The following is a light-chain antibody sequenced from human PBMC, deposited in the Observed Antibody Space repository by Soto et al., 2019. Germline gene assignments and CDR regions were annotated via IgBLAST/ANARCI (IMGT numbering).Light chain of an antibody. V-gene: IGLV2-8*01. J-gene: IGLJ2*01. Sequence: QFALTQAPSGSGSPGQSVTISCTGTSSDVGGYNYVSWYQQHPGKAPKLMIYEVSKRPSGVPDRFSGSKSGNTASLTVSGLQAEDEADYYCSSYAGSNNHVVFGGGTKLTVL. CDR3: SSYAGSNNHVV. CDR1: SSDVGGYNY. CDR2: EVS.